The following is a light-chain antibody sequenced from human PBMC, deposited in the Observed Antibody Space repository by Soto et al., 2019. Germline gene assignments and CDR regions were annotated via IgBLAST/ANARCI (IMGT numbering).Light chain of an antibody. J-gene: IGLJ1*01. CDR1: SSDVGGHDY. Sequence: QSVLTQPASVSGSPGQSITISCTGTSSDVGGHDYVSWCQQHPGKAPKLIIYEVRNRPSGVSNRFSGSKSGNTASLTISGLQAEDEADYYCSSYSSTTLVFGTGTKLTVL. CDR2: EVR. CDR3: SSYSSTTLV. V-gene: IGLV2-14*01.